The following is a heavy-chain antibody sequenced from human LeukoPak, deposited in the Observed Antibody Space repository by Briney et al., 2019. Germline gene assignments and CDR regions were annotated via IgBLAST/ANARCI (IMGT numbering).Heavy chain of an antibody. CDR3: ARVAGALNYAFDI. Sequence: SVKVSCKTSGGTFSSYAISWVRQDPGQGLEWMGGIIPIFGTANYAQKFQGRVTITADESTSTAYMELSSLRSGDTAVYYCARVAGALNYAFDIWGQGTMVTVSS. V-gene: IGHV1-69*01. J-gene: IGHJ3*02. CDR1: GGTFSSYA. CDR2: IIPIFGTA. D-gene: IGHD1-26*01.